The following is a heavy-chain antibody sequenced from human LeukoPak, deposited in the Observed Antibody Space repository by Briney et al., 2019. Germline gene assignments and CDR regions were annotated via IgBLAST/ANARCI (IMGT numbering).Heavy chain of an antibody. CDR1: GFTFSDYY. CDR2: ISTGGSAM. J-gene: IGHJ4*02. V-gene: IGHV3-11*01. D-gene: IGHD3-22*01. Sequence: GGSLRLSCAASGFTFSDYYMNWIRQAPGKGLEWVSYISTGGSAMYYAESVKGRFTISRDNAKNSLYLQMNSLRAEDTAVYYCARGRTTVIGRYFDYWDQGTLVTVSS. CDR3: ARGRTTVIGRYFDY.